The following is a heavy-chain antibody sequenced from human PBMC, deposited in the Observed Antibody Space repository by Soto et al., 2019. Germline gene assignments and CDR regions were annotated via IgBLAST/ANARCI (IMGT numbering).Heavy chain of an antibody. CDR2: IYYSGST. CDR1: GGSISSYY. CDR3: ARSQYCGGDCYFMKYDAFDI. V-gene: IGHV4-59*08. D-gene: IGHD2-21*01. Sequence: SETLSLTCTVSGGSISSYYWSWIRQPPGKGLEWIGYIYYSGSTNYNPSLKSRVTISVDTSKNQFSLKLSSVTAADTAVYYCARSQYCGGDCYFMKYDAFDIWGQGTMVTVSS. J-gene: IGHJ3*02.